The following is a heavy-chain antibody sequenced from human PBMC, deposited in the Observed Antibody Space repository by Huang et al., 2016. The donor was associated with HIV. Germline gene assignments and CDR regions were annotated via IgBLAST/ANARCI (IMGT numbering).Heavy chain of an antibody. D-gene: IGHD3-3*01. J-gene: IGHJ6*02. CDR2: GNDRVAT. V-gene: IGHV4-34*02. CDR3: ARQWTILEWLLGLDV. Sequence: QMQLQQRGAGLLKPSETLSLTCGVSGGSFTVNYLTWLRQATGKGLAWIGEGNDRVATKQIPSRNGLVTIALDKSNRELAVNLRSVTAADTAVYYCARQWTILEWLLGLDVWGQGTTVIVSS. CDR1: GGSFTVNY.